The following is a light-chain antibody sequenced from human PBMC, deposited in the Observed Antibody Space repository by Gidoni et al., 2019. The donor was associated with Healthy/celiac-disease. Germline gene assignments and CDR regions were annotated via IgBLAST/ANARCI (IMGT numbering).Light chain of an antibody. V-gene: IGKV1-5*03. CDR1: QSISSW. J-gene: IGKJ4*01. CDR2: KAS. CDR3: QQYNSYPLT. Sequence: DIQMTQSPSTLSASVGDRVTITCRASQSISSWLAWYQQKPGKAPQLLISKASSLESGVPSRFSGSGSGTEFTLTISSLQPDDFATYYCQQYNSYPLTFGGGTKVEIK.